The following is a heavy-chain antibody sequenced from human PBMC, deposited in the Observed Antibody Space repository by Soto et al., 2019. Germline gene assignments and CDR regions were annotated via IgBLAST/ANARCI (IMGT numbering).Heavy chain of an antibody. D-gene: IGHD1-26*01. CDR1: GFTFSSYA. Sequence: EVQLLESGGGLVQPGGSLRLSCAASGFTFSSYAMRWVRQAPVKGLEWVSAISGSGGSTYYADSVKGRFTISRDNSKNTLYLQMNILRAEDTAVYYCARRGSGSSYDYWGQGTLVTVSS. V-gene: IGHV3-23*01. CDR2: ISGSGGST. CDR3: ARRGSGSSYDY. J-gene: IGHJ4*02.